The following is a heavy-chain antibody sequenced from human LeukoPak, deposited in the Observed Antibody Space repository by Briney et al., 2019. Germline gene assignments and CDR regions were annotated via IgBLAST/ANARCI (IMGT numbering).Heavy chain of an antibody. CDR3: KSRGEQWLVVPSSVFDI. V-gene: IGHV3-30-3*01. D-gene: IGHD6-19*01. CDR2: ISYDGSNK. Sequence: GRSLRLSCAASGFTFSSYAMHWVRQAPGKGLEWVAVISYDGSNKYYAGSVKGRFTISRDNSKNTLYLQMNSLRAEDTAVYYCKSRGEQWLVVPSSVFDIWGQGTMVTVSS. J-gene: IGHJ3*02. CDR1: GFTFSSYA.